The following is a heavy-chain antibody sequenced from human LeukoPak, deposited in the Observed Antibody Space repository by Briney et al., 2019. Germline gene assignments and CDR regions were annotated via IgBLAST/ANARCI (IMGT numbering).Heavy chain of an antibody. D-gene: IGHD6-13*01. V-gene: IGHV1-18*01. Sequence: ASVTVSFKASGYTFTSYGISWVRQAPGQGREWMGWISAYNGNTNYAQKLQGRVTMTTHTSTRTAYMELRSLRSDDTAVYYCARDQPLLIAAAANFDSWGQGTLVTVSS. CDR2: ISAYNGNT. J-gene: IGHJ4*02. CDR3: ARDQPLLIAAAANFDS. CDR1: GYTFTSYG.